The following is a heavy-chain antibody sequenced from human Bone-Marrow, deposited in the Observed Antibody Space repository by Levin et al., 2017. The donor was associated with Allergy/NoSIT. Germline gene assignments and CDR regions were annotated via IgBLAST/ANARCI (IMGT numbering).Heavy chain of an antibody. Sequence: GESLKISCAASGFTFSSYAMSWVRQAPGKGLEWVSLISDSGGSTFYADSVKGRFTISRDNSKNTVYLQMSSLRAEDTAIFYCAKIWFGVRAFHIWGQGTMVTVSS. CDR2: ISDSGGST. J-gene: IGHJ3*02. CDR3: AKIWFGVRAFHI. V-gene: IGHV3-23*01. D-gene: IGHD3-10*01. CDR1: GFTFSSYA.